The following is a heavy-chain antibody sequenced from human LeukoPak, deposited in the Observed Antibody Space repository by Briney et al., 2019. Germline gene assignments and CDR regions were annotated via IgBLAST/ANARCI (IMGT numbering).Heavy chain of an antibody. Sequence: SETLSLTCTVSGGSISSGGYSWSWIRQHPGKGLERIVYIYYSGSTYYNPSLKSRVTISVDTSKNQFSLKLSSVTAADTAVYYCSYQQGYSGYAGAFDIWGQGTMVTVSS. D-gene: IGHD5-12*01. CDR2: IYYSGST. J-gene: IGHJ3*02. CDR1: GGSISSGGYS. CDR3: SYQQGYSGYAGAFDI. V-gene: IGHV4-31*03.